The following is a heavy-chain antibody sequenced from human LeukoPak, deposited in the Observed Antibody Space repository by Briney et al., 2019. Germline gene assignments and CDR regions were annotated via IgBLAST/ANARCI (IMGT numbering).Heavy chain of an antibody. V-gene: IGHV4-34*01. Sequence: SETLSLTCAVYGGSFSGYYWSWIRQPPGKGLEWIGEINHSGSTNYNPSLKSRVTISVDTSKNQFSLKLSSVTAADTAVYYCASGRSSMEPYSSSSTSFDYWGQGTLVTVSS. J-gene: IGHJ4*02. CDR1: GGSFSGYY. CDR3: ASGRSSMEPYSSSSTSFDY. D-gene: IGHD6-6*01. CDR2: INHSGST.